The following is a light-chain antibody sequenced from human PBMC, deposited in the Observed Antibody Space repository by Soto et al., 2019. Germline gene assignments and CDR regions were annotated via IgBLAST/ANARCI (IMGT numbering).Light chain of an antibody. CDR1: QSVLHTSNNKNY. Sequence: DIVMTQSPDSLAVSLGARATINCKSSQSVLHTSNNKNYLAWYQQKPGQTPKALISWASTRESGVPDRFSGSESGTAFTLTITSLQAEDVAVYYCQQPVSSPRTFGQGTKVEI. V-gene: IGKV4-1*01. CDR2: WAS. J-gene: IGKJ1*01. CDR3: QQPVSSPRT.